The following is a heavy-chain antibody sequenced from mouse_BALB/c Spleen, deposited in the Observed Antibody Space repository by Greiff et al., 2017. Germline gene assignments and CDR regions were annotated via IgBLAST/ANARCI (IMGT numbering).Heavy chain of an antibody. CDR1: GYSITSGYY. D-gene: IGHD1-2*01. CDR2: ISYDGSN. J-gene: IGHJ3*01. V-gene: IGHV3-6*02. Sequence: EVQLQQSGPGLVKPSQSLSLTCSVTGYSITSGYYWNWIRQFPGNKLEWMGYISYDGSNNYNPSLKNRISITRDTSKNQFFLKLNSVTTEDTATYYCARNYYGYVTWFAYWGQGTLVTVSA. CDR3: ARNYYGYVTWFAY.